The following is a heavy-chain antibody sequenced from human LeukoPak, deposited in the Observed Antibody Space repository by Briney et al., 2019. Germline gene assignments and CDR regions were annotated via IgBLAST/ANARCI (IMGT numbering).Heavy chain of an antibody. CDR2: ISASGDAT. CDR3: AKDVTATGKAFQS. J-gene: IGHJ5*02. CDR1: AFGFSSYA. Sequence: GGSLRLSCAASAFGFSSYAMSWVRQTPEKRLEWVATISASGDATFDAVAVKGRFTISRDNSKNTLYLQMNSLRDEDTAVYYCAKDVTATGKAFQSWGQGTLVTVSS. D-gene: IGHD2-21*02. V-gene: IGHV3-23*01.